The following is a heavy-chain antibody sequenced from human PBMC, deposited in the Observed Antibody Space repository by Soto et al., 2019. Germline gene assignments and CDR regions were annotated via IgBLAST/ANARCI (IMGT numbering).Heavy chain of an antibody. CDR3: TRDPFSYSYGYSLHY. V-gene: IGHV3-49*03. CDR2: IRSKAYGGTT. D-gene: IGHD5-18*01. CDR1: GFSLGGYA. J-gene: IGHJ4*02. Sequence: GGSRRLSCTACGFSLGGYAMSWFRQAPGKGLEWVGFIRSKAYGGTTEYAASVKGRFTISRDDSKSIAYLQMNGLKTEDTAVYYCTRDPFSYSYGYSLHYWGQGTLVTVSS.